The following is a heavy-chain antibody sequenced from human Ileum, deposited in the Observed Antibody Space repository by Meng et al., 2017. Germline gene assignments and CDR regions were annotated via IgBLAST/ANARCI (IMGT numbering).Heavy chain of an antibody. J-gene: IGHJ4*02. Sequence: QLRLQESGPGLVKPSETLSLTCAVSGDSIRYSSYYWGWVRQPQGQGLEWIGSIYYNGNTYYSPSLKSRASISVDTSKNQFSLKLSSVTAADTAVYYCARPAVTTALGGFDYWGQGTLVTVSS. V-gene: IGHV4-39*01. D-gene: IGHD3-16*01. CDR1: GDSIRYSSYY. CDR3: ARPAVTTALGGFDY. CDR2: IYYNGNT.